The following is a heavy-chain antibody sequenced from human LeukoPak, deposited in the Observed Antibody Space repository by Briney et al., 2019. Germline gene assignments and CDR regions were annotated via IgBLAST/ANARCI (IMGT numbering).Heavy chain of an antibody. Sequence: GGSLRLSCAASGFTFSSYAMSGVRQAPGKGLEWVSAISGSGGSTYYADSVKGRFTISRDNSKNTLYLQMNSLRAEDTAAYYCAKHLAGARPMWYYYGMDVWGQGTTVTVSS. D-gene: IGHD6-13*01. CDR2: ISGSGGST. V-gene: IGHV3-23*01. CDR3: AKHLAGARPMWYYYGMDV. J-gene: IGHJ6*02. CDR1: GFTFSSYA.